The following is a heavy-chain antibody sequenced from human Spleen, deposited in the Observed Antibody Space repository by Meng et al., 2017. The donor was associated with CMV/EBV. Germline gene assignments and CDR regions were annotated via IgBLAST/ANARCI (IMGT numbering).Heavy chain of an antibody. CDR1: GFTFSSYA. CDR3: ATGGDGYNLAMDV. Sequence: GESLKISCAASGFTFSSYAMSWVRQAPGKGLEWVSAISGSGGSTYYADSVKGRFTISRDNSKNSLYLQMNSLRAEDTAVYYCATGGDGYNLAMDVWGQGTTVTVSS. J-gene: IGHJ6*02. V-gene: IGHV3-23*01. CDR2: ISGSGGST. D-gene: IGHD5-24*01.